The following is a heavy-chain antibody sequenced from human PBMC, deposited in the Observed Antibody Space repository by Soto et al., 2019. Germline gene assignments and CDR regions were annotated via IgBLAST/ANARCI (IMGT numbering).Heavy chain of an antibody. CDR3: ARDLGYSYGYWVGY. Sequence: EVQLLDSGGGLAQPGGSLRLSCAASGFTFSSYAMIWVRQAPGKGLEWVSAITDAGDTTYYAASVKGRFTISRDNSKKTLYLQMNSLRADDAAVYYCARDLGYSYGYWVGYWGQGTLVTVSS. V-gene: IGHV3-23*01. J-gene: IGHJ4*02. CDR2: ITDAGDTT. D-gene: IGHD5-18*01. CDR1: GFTFSSYA.